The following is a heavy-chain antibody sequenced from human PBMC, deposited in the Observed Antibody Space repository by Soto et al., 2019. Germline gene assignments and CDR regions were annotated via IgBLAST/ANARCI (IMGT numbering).Heavy chain of an antibody. CDR3: AKAFATYYFDY. D-gene: IGHD3-16*01. CDR2: ISGSGDYS. CDR1: GFTFSTYA. V-gene: IGHV3-23*01. J-gene: IGHJ4*02. Sequence: GGSVRLSCTASGFTFSTYAMRWVRQAPGKGLEWVSSISGSGDYSKYADSVKGRFTISRDNSKNTLYLQMNSLGAEDTALYYCAKAFATYYFDYWGQGALVTVSS.